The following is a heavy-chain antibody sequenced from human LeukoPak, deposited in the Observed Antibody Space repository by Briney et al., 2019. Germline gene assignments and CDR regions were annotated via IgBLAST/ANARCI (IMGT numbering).Heavy chain of an antibody. CDR2: IYTSGGT. J-gene: IGHJ2*01. CDR1: GGSISSGSYY. V-gene: IGHV4-61*02. Sequence: SETLSLTCTVSGGSISSGSYYWSWIRQPAGKGLEWIGRIYTSGGTNYNPSLKSRVTISVDTSKNQFSLKLSSVTAADTAVYYCARDKFPYSGSYLKGWYFDLWGRGTLVTVSS. CDR3: ARDKFPYSGSYLKGWYFDL. D-gene: IGHD1-26*01.